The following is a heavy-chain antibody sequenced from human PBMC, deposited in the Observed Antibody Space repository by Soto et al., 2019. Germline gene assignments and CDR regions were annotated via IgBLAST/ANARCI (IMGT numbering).Heavy chain of an antibody. CDR3: AKGRSYYYYGVDV. Sequence: ASVKVSCKASGYTFTGYYMHWVRQAPGQGLEWMGWINPNSGGTNYAQKFQGRFTISRDNSKSTLYLQMNCLRAEDTALYYCAKGRSYYYYGVDVWGQGTTVTVSS. V-gene: IGHV1-2*02. CDR1: GYTFTGYY. CDR2: INPNSGGT. J-gene: IGHJ6*02.